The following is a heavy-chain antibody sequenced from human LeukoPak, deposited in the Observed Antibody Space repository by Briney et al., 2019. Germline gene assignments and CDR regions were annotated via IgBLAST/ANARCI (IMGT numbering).Heavy chain of an antibody. CDR3: ARTPAWGSWPLIDFDY. J-gene: IGHJ4*02. Sequence: SSETLSLTCTVSGYSISSGYYWGWIRQPPGKGLEWIGSIYHSGSTYYNPSLKSRVTISVDTSKNQFSLKLSSVTAADTAVYYCARTPAWGSWPLIDFDYWGQGTLVTVSS. D-gene: IGHD6-13*01. V-gene: IGHV4-38-2*02. CDR1: GYSISSGYY. CDR2: IYHSGST.